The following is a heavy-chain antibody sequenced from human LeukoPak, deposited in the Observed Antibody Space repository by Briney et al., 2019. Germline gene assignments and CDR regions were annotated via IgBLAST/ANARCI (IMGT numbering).Heavy chain of an antibody. CDR2: ISAYNGNT. CDR1: GYTFTSYG. V-gene: IGHV1-18*01. D-gene: IGHD3-16*01. Sequence: AASVKVSCKASGYTFTSYGISWVRQAPGQGLEWMGWISAYNGNTNYAQKLQGRVTMTTDTSTSTAYMELSSLRSEDTAVYYCARVDEGRDGWGAFDIWGQGTMVTVSS. J-gene: IGHJ3*02. CDR3: ARVDEGRDGWGAFDI.